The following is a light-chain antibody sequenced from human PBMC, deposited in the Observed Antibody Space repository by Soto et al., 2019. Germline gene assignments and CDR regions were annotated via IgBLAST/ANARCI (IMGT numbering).Light chain of an antibody. V-gene: IGKV1-5*03. CDR1: QSISSW. Sequence: DIQMTQSPSTLSASVGDRVTITCRASQSISSWLARYQQKPGKAPKLLIYKASSLESGVPSRFSGSGSGTEFTLTISSLQPDDFATYYCQQYNSYSWTFGQGPKVEIK. CDR2: KAS. CDR3: QQYNSYSWT. J-gene: IGKJ1*01.